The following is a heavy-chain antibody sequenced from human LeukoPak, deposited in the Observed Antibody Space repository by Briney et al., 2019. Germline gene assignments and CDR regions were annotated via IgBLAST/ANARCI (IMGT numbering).Heavy chain of an antibody. CDR1: GFTFSSYA. J-gene: IGHJ4*02. V-gene: IGHV3-30*01. Sequence: GGSLRLSCAASGFTFSSYAMHWVRQAPGKGLEWVAVISYDGSNKYYADSVKGRFTISRDNSKNTLYLQMNSLRAEDTAVYYCCYGPGSYGGFDYWGQGTLVTVSS. CDR2: ISYDGSNK. CDR3: CYGPGSYGGFDY. D-gene: IGHD3-10*01.